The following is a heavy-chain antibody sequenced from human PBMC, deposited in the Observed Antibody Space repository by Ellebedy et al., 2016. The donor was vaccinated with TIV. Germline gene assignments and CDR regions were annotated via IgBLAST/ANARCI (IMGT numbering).Heavy chain of an antibody. Sequence: GESLKISCAASGFTFSSYSMNWVRQAPGKGLEWVSAISGSGGSTYYADSVKGRFTISRDNSKNTLYLQMNSLRAEDTAVYYCAKGRGNYYDSSGYYLMGLFDYWGQGTLVTVSS. CDR2: ISGSGGST. J-gene: IGHJ4*02. CDR1: GFTFSSYS. V-gene: IGHV3-23*01. D-gene: IGHD3-22*01. CDR3: AKGRGNYYDSSGYYLMGLFDY.